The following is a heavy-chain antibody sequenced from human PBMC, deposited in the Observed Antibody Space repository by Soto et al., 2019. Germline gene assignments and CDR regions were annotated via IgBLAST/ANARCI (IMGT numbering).Heavy chain of an antibody. CDR3: AREVVVVPAAKLDSLDI. V-gene: IGHV4-4*02. Sequence: SETLSLTCAVSGGSISSSNWWSWVRQPPGKGLEWIGEIYHSGSTNYNPSLKSRVTISVDKSKNQFSLKLSSVTAADTAVYYCAREVVVVPAAKLDSLDIWGQGPMVTVS. D-gene: IGHD2-2*01. CDR1: GGSISSSNW. CDR2: IYHSGST. J-gene: IGHJ3*02.